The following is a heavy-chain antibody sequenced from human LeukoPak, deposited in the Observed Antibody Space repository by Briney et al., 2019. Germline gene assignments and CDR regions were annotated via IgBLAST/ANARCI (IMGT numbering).Heavy chain of an antibody. CDR1: GGTFSSYA. CDR2: IIPIFGTA. J-gene: IGHJ3*02. D-gene: IGHD3-9*01. Sequence: GASVKVSCKASGGTFSSYAISWVRQAPGQGLEWMGGIIPIFGTANYAQKFQGRVTITADESTSTAYMELSSLRSEDTAVYYCARAKTPVLRYFDWYGDAFDIWGQGTMVTVSS. V-gene: IGHV1-69*13. CDR3: ARAKTPVLRYFDWYGDAFDI.